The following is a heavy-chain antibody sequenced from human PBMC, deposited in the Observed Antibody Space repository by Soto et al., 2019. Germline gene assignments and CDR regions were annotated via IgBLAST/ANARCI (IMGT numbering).Heavy chain of an antibody. J-gene: IGHJ3*01. CDR1: GGSISSHY. CDR2: IYYSGST. Sequence: SDTLSLTCTVSGGSISSHYWSWIRQPPGKGLEWIGYIYYSGSTNYNPSLKSRVTISVDTSKNQFSLKLSSVTAADTAVYYCARVWGGAFDFWGQGTMVTVSS. CDR3: ARVWGGAFDF. D-gene: IGHD3-10*01. V-gene: IGHV4-59*11.